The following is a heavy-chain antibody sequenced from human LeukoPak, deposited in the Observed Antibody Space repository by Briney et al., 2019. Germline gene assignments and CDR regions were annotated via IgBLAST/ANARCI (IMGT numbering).Heavy chain of an antibody. V-gene: IGHV3-9*01. CDR2: ISWNSGSI. D-gene: IGHD2-15*01. CDR3: ARDRGLVAATYYYYYMDV. CDR1: GFTFDDYA. Sequence: GGSLRLSCAASGFTFDDYAMHWVRQAPGKGLEWVSGISWNSGSIGYADSVKGRFTISRDNAKNSLYLQMNSLRAEDTAVYYCARDRGLVAATYYYYYMDVWGKGTTVTISS. J-gene: IGHJ6*03.